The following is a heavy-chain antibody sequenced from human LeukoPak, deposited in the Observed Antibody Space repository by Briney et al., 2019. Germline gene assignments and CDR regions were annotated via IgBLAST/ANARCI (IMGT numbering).Heavy chain of an antibody. J-gene: IGHJ4*02. CDR1: GFTFSSYE. CDR3: ARAILWFGELLPFDY. D-gene: IGHD3-10*01. V-gene: IGHV3-48*03. Sequence: WGSLSLSCAASGFTFSSYEMNWVRQAPGQGLEWVSYISSSGSTIYYADSVKGRFTISRDNAKNSLYLQMNSLRAEDAAVYYCARAILWFGELLPFDYWGQGTLVTVSS. CDR2: ISSSGSTI.